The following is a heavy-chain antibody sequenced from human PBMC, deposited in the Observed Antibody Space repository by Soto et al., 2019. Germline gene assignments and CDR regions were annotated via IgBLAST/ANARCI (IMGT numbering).Heavy chain of an antibody. J-gene: IGHJ5*02. CDR1: GYTFTSYG. CDR3: ASGQYYYDSSGLGFDP. D-gene: IGHD3-22*01. CDR2: ISAYNGNT. V-gene: IGHV1-18*01. Sequence: QVSCKPSGYTFTSYGISWVRQAPGQGLEWMGWISAYNGNTNYAQKLQGRVTMTTDTSTSTAYMELRSLRSDDTAVYYCASGQYYYDSSGLGFDPWGQGTLVTVSS.